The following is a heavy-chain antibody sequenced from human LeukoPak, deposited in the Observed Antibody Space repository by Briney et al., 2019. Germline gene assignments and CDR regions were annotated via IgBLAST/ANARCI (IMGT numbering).Heavy chain of an antibody. D-gene: IGHD7-27*01. J-gene: IGHJ4*02. V-gene: IGHV3-23*01. CDR1: GFTFSSYA. CDR2: ISDNGDST. Sequence: GGSLRLSCAASGFTFSSYAMTWVRQAPGKGLEWVSGISDNGDSTNYADSVKGRFTISRDNSKNTLYLQMNSLRAEDTAVYYCAKKVPANWGSYFDYWGQGTLVTVSS. CDR3: AKKVPANWGSYFDY.